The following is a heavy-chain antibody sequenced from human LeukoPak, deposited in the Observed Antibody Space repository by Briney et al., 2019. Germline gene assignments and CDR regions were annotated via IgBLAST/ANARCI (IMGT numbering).Heavy chain of an antibody. CDR1: GYSFTSYW. D-gene: IGHD4-17*01. Sequence: GESLKISCKGSGYSFTSYWIGWVRQMPGKGPEWMGIIYPGDSDTRYSPSFQGQVTISADKSISTAYLQWSSLKASDTAMYYCARRDDYGDYEEWFDPWGQGTLVTVSS. CDR2: IYPGDSDT. CDR3: ARRDDYGDYEEWFDP. V-gene: IGHV5-51*01. J-gene: IGHJ5*02.